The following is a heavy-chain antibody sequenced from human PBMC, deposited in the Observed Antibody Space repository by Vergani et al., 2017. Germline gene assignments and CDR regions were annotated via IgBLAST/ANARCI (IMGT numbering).Heavy chain of an antibody. CDR3: ARGSPYSSGWYGAFDI. CDR2: ISSSSSYT. CDR1: GFTFSDYY. D-gene: IGHD6-19*01. J-gene: IGHJ3*02. Sequence: QVQLVESGGGLVKPGGSLRLSCAASGFTFSDYYMSWIRQAPGKGLEWVSYISSSSSYTNYADSVKGRFPISRDNAKNSLYLQMNSLRAEDTAVYYCARGSPYSSGWYGAFDIWGQGTMVTVSS. V-gene: IGHV3-11*05.